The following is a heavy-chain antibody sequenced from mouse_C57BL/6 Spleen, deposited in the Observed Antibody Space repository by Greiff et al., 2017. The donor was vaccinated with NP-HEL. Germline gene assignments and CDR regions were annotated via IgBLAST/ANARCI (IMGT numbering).Heavy chain of an antibody. CDR1: GFTFSSYG. D-gene: IGHD3-1*01. CDR2: ISSGGSYT. V-gene: IGHV5-6*01. J-gene: IGHJ4*01. CDR3: ARASGNYAMDY. Sequence: EVHLVESGGDLVKPGGSLKLSCAASGFTFSSYGMSWVRQTPDKRLEWVATISSGGSYTYYPDSVKGRFTISRDNAKNTLYLQMSSLKSEDTAMYYCARASGNYAMDYWGQGTSVTVSS.